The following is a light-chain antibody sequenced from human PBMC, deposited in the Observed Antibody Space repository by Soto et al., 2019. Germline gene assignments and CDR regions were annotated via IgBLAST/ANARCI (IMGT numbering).Light chain of an antibody. CDR3: AAWDDSLNGWV. Sequence: QLVLTQPPSVSEAPRQRVTISCSGSSSNIGNNAVSWYQQLPGKAPKLLIYYDDLLPSGVSDRFSASKSGTSASLAISGLQSEDEADYHCAAWDDSLNGWVFGGGTKLTVL. CDR2: YDD. V-gene: IGLV1-36*01. J-gene: IGLJ3*02. CDR1: SSNIGNNA.